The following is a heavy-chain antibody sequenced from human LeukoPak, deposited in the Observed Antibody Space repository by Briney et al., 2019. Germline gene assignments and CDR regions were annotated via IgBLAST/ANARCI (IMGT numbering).Heavy chain of an antibody. J-gene: IGHJ4*02. CDR3: ARHYSTPGQLWQFDQ. D-gene: IGHD5-18*01. CDR1: GFTYSSYA. CDR2: IYYSGST. V-gene: IGHV4-59*08. Sequence: ETGGSLRLSCAASGFTYSSYAMSWIRQPPGKGLEWVGYIYYSGSTDYNPSLKRRVTISVDTSKNQFSLNLRYVTAADTAVYYCARHYSTPGQLWQFDQWGQGTLVTVSS.